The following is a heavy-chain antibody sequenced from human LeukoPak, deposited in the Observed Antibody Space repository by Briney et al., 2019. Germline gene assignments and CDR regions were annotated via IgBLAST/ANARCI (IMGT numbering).Heavy chain of an antibody. J-gene: IGHJ4*02. CDR2: INPSGGSA. V-gene: IGHV1-46*01. CDR3: ARSPYSSSWYLSNYFDY. CDR1: GYTFTSYY. Sequence: ASVKVSCKASGYTFTSYYMHWVRQAPGQGLEWMGIINPSGGSASYAQKFQGRVTMTRDTSTSTVYMELSSLRSEDTAVYYCARSPYSSSWYLSNYFDYWGRGTLVTVSS. D-gene: IGHD6-13*01.